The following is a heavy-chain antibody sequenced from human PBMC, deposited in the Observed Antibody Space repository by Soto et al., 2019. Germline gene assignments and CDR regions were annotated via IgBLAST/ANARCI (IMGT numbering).Heavy chain of an antibody. J-gene: IGHJ5*02. CDR3: ALNIVVVVAGANWFDP. CDR2: IYWDDDK. D-gene: IGHD2-15*01. V-gene: IGHV2-5*02. Sequence: QITLKVSGPTLVKPTQTLTLTCTFSGFSLSTSGVGVGWIRQPPGKALEWLALIYWDDDKRYSPSLKSRLTITKDTSKNQVVLTMTNMDPVDTATYYCALNIVVVVAGANWFDPWGQGTLVTVSS. CDR1: GFSLSTSGVG.